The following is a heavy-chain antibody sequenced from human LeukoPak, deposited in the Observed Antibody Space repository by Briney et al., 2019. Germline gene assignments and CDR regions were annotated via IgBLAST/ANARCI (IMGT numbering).Heavy chain of an antibody. D-gene: IGHD1-26*01. V-gene: IGHV1-46*03. CDR1: GYTFTSYY. CDR2: ISPSGGST. Sequence: ASVKVSCKASGYTFTSYYMHWVRQAPGQGLEWMGIISPSGGSTSYAQKFQGRVTMTRDTSTSTVYMELSSLRSEDTAVYYCARDSGSYPSDYWGQGTLVTVSS. CDR3: ARDSGSYPSDY. J-gene: IGHJ4*02.